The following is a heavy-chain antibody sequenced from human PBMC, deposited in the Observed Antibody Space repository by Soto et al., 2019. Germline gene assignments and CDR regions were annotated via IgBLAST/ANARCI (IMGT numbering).Heavy chain of an antibody. CDR3: GRRGGGSYRDAFDI. Sequence: SETLSLTCVVSGYTIRKGYSWGWIRQSPGKGLEWIGTILQVGSPYYNPSLKRRVTMSEDSSKNEYSLSLSSVAAADTAVYYCGRRGGGSYRDAFDIWGQGTVVTVSS. V-gene: IGHV4-38-2*01. CDR2: ILQVGSP. D-gene: IGHD1-26*01. CDR1: GYTIRKGYS. J-gene: IGHJ3*02.